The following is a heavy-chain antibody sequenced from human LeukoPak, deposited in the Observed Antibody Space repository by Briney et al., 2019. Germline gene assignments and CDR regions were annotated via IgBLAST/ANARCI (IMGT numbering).Heavy chain of an antibody. CDR2: ISSSGSTI. D-gene: IGHD5-24*01. J-gene: IGHJ4*02. Sequence: PGGSLRLSCAASGFTFSSYSMNWVRQAPGKGLEWVSYISSSGSTIYYADSVKGRFTISRDNAKNSLYLQMNSLRAEDTAVYYCARDPTGDGWPPDYWGQGTLVTVSS. V-gene: IGHV3-48*04. CDR1: GFTFSSYS. CDR3: ARDPTGDGWPPDY.